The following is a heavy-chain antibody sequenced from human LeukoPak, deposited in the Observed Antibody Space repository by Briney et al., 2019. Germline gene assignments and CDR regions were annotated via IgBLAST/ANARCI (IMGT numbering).Heavy chain of an antibody. Sequence: SETLSPTCAVYGGTFSGYYWSWIRQPPGKGLEWIGEINHSGSTNYNPYLKSRVTISVDTSKNQFSLKLSSVTAAETAVYYCARGSLGAWGFDPWGQGTLVTVSS. D-gene: IGHD3-16*01. CDR3: ARGSLGAWGFDP. J-gene: IGHJ5*02. CDR2: INHSGST. CDR1: GGTFSGYY. V-gene: IGHV4-34*01.